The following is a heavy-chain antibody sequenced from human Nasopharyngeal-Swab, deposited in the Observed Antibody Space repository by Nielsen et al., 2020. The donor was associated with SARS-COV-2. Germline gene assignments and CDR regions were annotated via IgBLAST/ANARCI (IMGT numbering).Heavy chain of an antibody. CDR1: GGSILDTDYY. D-gene: IGHD3-16*01. Sequence: SETLSLTCTVSGGSILDTDYYWALIRQPPGKGLEWVGRIYSRGSTSHNPSLRSRVTISVDASKNQFSLKLNSLTAADTAMYYCAKPYGAFLGGGFDSWGQGTLVTVSS. V-gene: IGHV4-39*01. CDR3: AKPYGAFLGGGFDS. J-gene: IGHJ4*02. CDR2: IYSRGST.